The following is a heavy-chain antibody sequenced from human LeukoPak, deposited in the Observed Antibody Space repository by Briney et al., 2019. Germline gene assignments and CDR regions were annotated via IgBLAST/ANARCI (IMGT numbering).Heavy chain of an antibody. CDR1: GGSIGSYY. CDR3: ARDLRSTVTTLDV. J-gene: IGHJ6*02. D-gene: IGHD4-17*01. V-gene: IGHV4-30-4*08. CDR2: IYYRGST. Sequence: PSETLSLTCTVSGGSIGSYYWSWIRQSPGKGLEWIGYIYYRGSTYYNPSLKSRLSISVDTSKNQFSLKLNSVTAADTAVYYCARDLRSTVTTLDVWGQGTTVTVSS.